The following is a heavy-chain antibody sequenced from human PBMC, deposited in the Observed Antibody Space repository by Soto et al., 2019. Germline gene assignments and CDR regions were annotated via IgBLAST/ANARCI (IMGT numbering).Heavy chain of an antibody. Sequence: PSETLCRTCTVSGYPISDPWYWAWRRQAPGKGPEWIASIYNGGTTFHNPLLKSRISISDDTSNNQFSLQLRSVTAEDTAVYYCARVHGMVVAGSTFDYWGHGSLVT. J-gene: IGHJ4*01. CDR2: IYNGGTT. CDR1: GYPISDPWY. CDR3: ARVHGMVVAGSTFDY. V-gene: IGHV4-38-2*02. D-gene: IGHD2-15*01.